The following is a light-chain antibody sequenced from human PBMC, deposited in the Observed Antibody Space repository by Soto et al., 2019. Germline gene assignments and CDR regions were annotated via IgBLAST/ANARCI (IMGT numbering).Light chain of an antibody. Sequence: VMTQSPLSRPVTPGGPASISCRSSQRLLHSNGYDYLDLYRQKPGQAPQLLIYVGCNHASWVADRFSGSGSGTDFTLKISSVEAEDVGVYYCMQALQPPHTFGGGTKVDIK. CDR1: QRLLHSNGYDY. CDR2: VGC. CDR3: MQALQPPHT. V-gene: IGKV2-28*01. J-gene: IGKJ4*01.